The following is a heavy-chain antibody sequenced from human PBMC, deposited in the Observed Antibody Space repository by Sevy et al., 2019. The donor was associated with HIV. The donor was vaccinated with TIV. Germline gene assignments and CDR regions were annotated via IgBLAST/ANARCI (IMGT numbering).Heavy chain of an antibody. V-gene: IGHV3-30*18. CDR1: GFTFSSDD. D-gene: IGHD3-3*01. Sequence: GGSLRLSCAASGFTFSSDDMHWVRQTPGKGLEWVAVISHHGTKTYYTDSVRGRFTISRDNSKNTLYLVMDSLRVEDTAVYYCAKDSGREWLATPPSYFFDYWGQGALVTVSS. J-gene: IGHJ4*02. CDR2: ISHHGTKT. CDR3: AKDSGREWLATPPSYFFDY.